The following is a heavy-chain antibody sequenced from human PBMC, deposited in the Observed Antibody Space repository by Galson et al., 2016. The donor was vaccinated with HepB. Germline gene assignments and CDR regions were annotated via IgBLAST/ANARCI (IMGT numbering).Heavy chain of an antibody. CDR2: IFPGDSDT. CDR3: ARPNSAYIAAADFDH. CDR1: GYSFTNYW. D-gene: IGHD6-25*01. Sequence: QSGAEVKKPGESLKISCKGSGYSFTNYWIGWVRQMPGKGLEWIGIIFPGDSDTRYSPSFQGQVTISADKSIGTAYLQWSNLKASDIAIYYCARPNSAYIAAADFDHWGQGTLVTVSS. V-gene: IGHV5-51*01. J-gene: IGHJ4*02.